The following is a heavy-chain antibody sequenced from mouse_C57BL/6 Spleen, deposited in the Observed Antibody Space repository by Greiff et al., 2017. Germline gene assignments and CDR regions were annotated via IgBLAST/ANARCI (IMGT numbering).Heavy chain of an antibody. D-gene: IGHD2-12*01. Sequence: EVQLQQSGAELVRPGASVKLSCTASGFNIKDDYMHWVKQRPEQGLEWIGWIDPENGDTEYASKFQGKATITADTSSNTAYLQLSSLTSEDTAVYYCTTAYYSYWGQGTTLTVSS. CDR3: TTAYYSY. CDR2: IDPENGDT. V-gene: IGHV14-4*01. CDR1: GFNIKDDY. J-gene: IGHJ2*01.